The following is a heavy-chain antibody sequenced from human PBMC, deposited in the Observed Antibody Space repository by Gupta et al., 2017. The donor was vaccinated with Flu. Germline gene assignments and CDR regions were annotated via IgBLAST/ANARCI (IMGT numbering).Heavy chain of an antibody. CDR1: SYA. Sequence: SYAMSWVRQAPGKGLEWVSAISGSGGTTYYADSVKGRFTISRDNSKNTLYLQMNSLRAEDTAIYYCAKDPNSDYPFNWFDPWGQGTLVTVSS. D-gene: IGHD2-21*01. CDR2: ISGSGGTT. V-gene: IGHV3-23*01. CDR3: AKDPNSDYPFNWFDP. J-gene: IGHJ5*02.